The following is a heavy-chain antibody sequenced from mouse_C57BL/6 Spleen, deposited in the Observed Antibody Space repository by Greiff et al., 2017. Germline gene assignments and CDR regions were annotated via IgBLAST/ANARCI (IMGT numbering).Heavy chain of an antibody. CDR2: IYPGDGDT. CDR1: GYAFSSSW. J-gene: IGHJ1*03. CDR3: ASPSYYSNWYFYV. D-gene: IGHD2-5*01. V-gene: IGHV1-82*01. Sequence: QVQLKESGPALVKPGASVKISCKASGYAFSSSWMNWVKQRPGKGLEWIGRIYPGDGDTNYNGKFKGKATLTADKSSSTAYMQLSSLASEDSAVYFCASPSYYSNWYFYVWGTGTTVTVSS.